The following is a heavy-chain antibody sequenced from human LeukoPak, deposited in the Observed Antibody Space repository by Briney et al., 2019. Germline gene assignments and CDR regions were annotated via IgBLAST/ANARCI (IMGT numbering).Heavy chain of an antibody. CDR2: ISAYNGNT. V-gene: IGHV1-18*01. Sequence: ASVKVSCKASGYTFTRYGITWVRQAPGQGLEWMGWISAYNGNTNYAQKFQGRLTVTTDTSTNTAYMELRSLSPDDTAVYYCARDFFHRHCSGLTCFLLDSWGQGSLVTVSS. D-gene: IGHD2-15*01. CDR3: ARDFFHRHCSGLTCFLLDS. CDR1: GYTFTRYG. J-gene: IGHJ4*02.